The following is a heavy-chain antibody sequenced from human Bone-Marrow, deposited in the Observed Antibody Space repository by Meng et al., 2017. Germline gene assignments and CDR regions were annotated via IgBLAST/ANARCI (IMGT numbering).Heavy chain of an antibody. D-gene: IGHD5-18*01. CDR2: IYYSGST. V-gene: IGHV4-59*01. Sequence: SETLSLTCTVSGGSISSYYWSWIRQPPGKGREWIGYIYYSGSTNYNPSLKSRGTISVDTSKNQVSLKLSSVTAADTAVYYCARTSDTAAGYYYYYGMDVW. CDR1: GGSISSYY. J-gene: IGHJ6*01. CDR3: ARTSDTAAGYYYYYGMDV.